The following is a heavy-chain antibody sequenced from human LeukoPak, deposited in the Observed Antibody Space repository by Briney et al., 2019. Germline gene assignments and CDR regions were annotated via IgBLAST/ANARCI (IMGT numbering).Heavy chain of an antibody. CDR1: GFTFSSYG. J-gene: IGHJ4*02. CDR3: AKVLGITMVRPLSFDY. D-gene: IGHD3-10*01. Sequence: GGSLRLSCAASGFTFSSYGMHWVRQAPGKGLEWVAVISYDGSNKYYADSVKGRFTISRDNSKNTLYLQMNSLRAEDTAVYYCAKVLGITMVRPLSFDYWGQGTLVTVSS. CDR2: ISYDGSNK. V-gene: IGHV3-30*18.